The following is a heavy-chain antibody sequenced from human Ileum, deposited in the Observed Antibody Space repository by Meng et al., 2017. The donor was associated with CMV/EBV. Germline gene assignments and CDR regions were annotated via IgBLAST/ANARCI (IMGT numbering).Heavy chain of an antibody. Sequence: KVSCKGSGFTFSNYWIGWVRQMTGKGLEWMGIVYPGDSDIRYSPSFRGQVTISADKSITTAYRQWNSPKTSDTAMYFCAREFYDSGGYAHNTFDIWGQGTMVTVSS. J-gene: IGHJ3*02. CDR1: GFTFSNYW. CDR2: VYPGDSDI. CDR3: AREFYDSGGYAHNTFDI. V-gene: IGHV5-51*01. D-gene: IGHD3-22*01.